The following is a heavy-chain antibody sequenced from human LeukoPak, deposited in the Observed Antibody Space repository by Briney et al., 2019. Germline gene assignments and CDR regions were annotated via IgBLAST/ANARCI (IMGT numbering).Heavy chain of an antibody. D-gene: IGHD6-19*01. CDR1: YDSITGYY. J-gene: IGHJ4*02. CDR2: IYHSGTT. V-gene: IGHV4-59*01. CDR3: ARADSSGWAHFLDY. Sequence: SETLSLTCTVSYDSITGYYWSWIRQPPGKHLEWIGDIYHSGTTNSNPSLKSRTTMSVDTSKNQFSLKVSSVTAADTAVYYCARADSSGWAHFLDYWGQGTLVTVSS.